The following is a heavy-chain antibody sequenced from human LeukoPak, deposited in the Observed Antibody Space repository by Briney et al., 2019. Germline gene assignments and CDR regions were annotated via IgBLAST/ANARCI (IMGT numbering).Heavy chain of an antibody. V-gene: IGHV4-34*01. CDR1: GGSFSGYY. CDR2: INHSGST. Sequence: PSETLSLTCAVYGGSFSGYYWSWIRQPPGKGLEWIGEINHSGSTNYNPSLKSRVTMSIDTSKNQFSLKLSSVTAADTAVYYCATSGSSFDYYHYIDVSGKGTTVTASS. CDR3: ATSGSSFDYYHYIDV. D-gene: IGHD3-10*01. J-gene: IGHJ6*03.